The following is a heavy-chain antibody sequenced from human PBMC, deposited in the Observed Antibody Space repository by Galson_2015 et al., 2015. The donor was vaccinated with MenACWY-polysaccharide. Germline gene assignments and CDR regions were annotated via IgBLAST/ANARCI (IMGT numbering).Heavy chain of an antibody. V-gene: IGHV4-61*01. CDR3: ATVVTASPYYYSYGMDV. CDR1: GASVTNTNYY. J-gene: IGHJ6*02. Sequence: ETLSLTCTVSGASVTNTNYYWTWVRQPPGKVLEWMGYFYCGGSGSTDYNPSLKSRVTISVDTSRNQFSLKVGSVTAADTAICYCATVVTASPYYYSYGMDVWGQGTTVTVSS. D-gene: IGHD2-21*02. CDR2: FYCGGSGST.